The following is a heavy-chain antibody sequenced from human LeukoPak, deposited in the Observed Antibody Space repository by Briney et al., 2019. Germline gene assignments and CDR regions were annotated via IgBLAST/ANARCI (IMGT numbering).Heavy chain of an antibody. V-gene: IGHV1-46*01. CDR1: GYTFTSYY. D-gene: IGHD3/OR15-3a*01. CDR2: INPSGDST. CDR3: ARFRTGRAFDI. Sequence: PGASVKVSCKASGYTFTSYYMHWVRQAPGQGLEWMGIINPSGDSTSYAQKFQGRVTMTRDTSTSTVYMELNSLRSEDTAVYYCARFRTGRAFDIWGQGTMVTVSS. J-gene: IGHJ3*02.